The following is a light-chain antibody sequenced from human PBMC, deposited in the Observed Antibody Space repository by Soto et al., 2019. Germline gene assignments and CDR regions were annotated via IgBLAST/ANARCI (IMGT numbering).Light chain of an antibody. V-gene: IGKV3-20*01. J-gene: IGKJ2*01. CDR1: QTIIGNY. CDR3: EQHVNSVYI. Sequence: ESVLTQSPGILSLSPGERATLSCRASQTIIGNYLAWYQQKPGQAPRLLIYGASNRATGVPDRFSGSYSGTDFSLTITRLEPEDFAVYYCEQHVNSVYIFGQGTRLEIK. CDR2: GAS.